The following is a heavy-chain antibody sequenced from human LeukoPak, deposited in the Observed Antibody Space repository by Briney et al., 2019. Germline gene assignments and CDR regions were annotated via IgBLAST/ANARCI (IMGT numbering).Heavy chain of an antibody. CDR2: ISTNGGST. CDR1: GFTFSTYA. Sequence: GGSLRLSCSASGFTFSTYAMHWVRQAPGKGLECVSAISTNGGSTYYADSVKGRFTISRDSSKNTLFLQMSSLRAEDTAVYYCVKKMTPGIAVAGHFDYWGQGTLVTVSS. D-gene: IGHD6-19*01. CDR3: VKKMTPGIAVAGHFDY. V-gene: IGHV3-64D*06. J-gene: IGHJ4*02.